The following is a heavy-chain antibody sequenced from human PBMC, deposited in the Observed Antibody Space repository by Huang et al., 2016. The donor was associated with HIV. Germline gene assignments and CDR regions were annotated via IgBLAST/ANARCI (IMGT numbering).Heavy chain of an antibody. CDR2: ISANNGKT. CDR3: ARGYSSGWDDSYFDY. Sequence: QVQLVQSGDEVKKPGASVKVSCKASGYTFETFGISWVRHAPGQGLQWMGWISANNGKTNYAQRYQGRVTMTTDTSTNTAHMELRSLRSDDTALYYCARGYSSGWDDSYFDYWGQGTLVTVSS. J-gene: IGHJ4*02. D-gene: IGHD6-19*01. V-gene: IGHV1-18*01. CDR1: GYTFETFG.